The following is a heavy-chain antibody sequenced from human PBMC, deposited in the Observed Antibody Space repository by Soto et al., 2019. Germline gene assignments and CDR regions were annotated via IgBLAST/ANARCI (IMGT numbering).Heavy chain of an antibody. Sequence: QVQLVQSGAEVKKPGASVKVSCKASGYTFTSYGISWVRQAPGQGLEWMGWISAYNGNTNYAQKLQGRVTMTTDTSTSTAYMELRSLRSDDTAVYYCARDENLYCSSTSCYHEYFQHWGQGTLVTVSS. CDR1: GYTFTSYG. CDR3: ARDENLYCSSTSCYHEYFQH. J-gene: IGHJ1*01. V-gene: IGHV1-18*01. D-gene: IGHD2-2*01. CDR2: ISAYNGNT.